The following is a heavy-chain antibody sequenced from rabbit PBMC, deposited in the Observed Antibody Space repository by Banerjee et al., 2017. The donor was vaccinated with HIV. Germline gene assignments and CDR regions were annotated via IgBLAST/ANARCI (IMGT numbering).Heavy chain of an antibody. CDR1: GFDFSSYG. D-gene: IGHD2-1*01. CDR2: IDPVFGST. V-gene: IGHV1S47*01. CDR3: VRGDYDDYGDPYFNL. Sequence: QEQLVESGGGLVQPGGSLKLSCKASGFDFSSYGVSWVRQAPGKGLEWIGYIDPVFGSTYYASWVNGRFTISSHNAQNTLYLQLNSLTAADTATYFCVRGDYDDYGDPYFNLWGPGTLVTVS. J-gene: IGHJ4*01.